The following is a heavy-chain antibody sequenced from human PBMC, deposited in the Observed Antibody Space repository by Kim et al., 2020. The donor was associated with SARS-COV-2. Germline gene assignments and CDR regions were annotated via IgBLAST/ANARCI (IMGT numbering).Heavy chain of an antibody. D-gene: IGHD2-2*01. CDR1: GFTFRVFW. CDR2: IKQDGSAR. Sequence: GGSLRLSCAASGFTFRVFWMTWVRLVPGKGLEWLANIKQDGSARYYVDSVKGRFTISRDNANNSVDLQMTNLRVEDTAIYYCTRVAGGYPDFWGQGTQVTVSS. J-gene: IGHJ4*02. V-gene: IGHV3-7*01. CDR3: TRVAGGYPDF.